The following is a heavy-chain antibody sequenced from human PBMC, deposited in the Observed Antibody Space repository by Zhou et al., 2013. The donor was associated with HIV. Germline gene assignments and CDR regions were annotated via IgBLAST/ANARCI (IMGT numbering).Heavy chain of an antibody. CDR3: AGKGYSSSWYFDH. V-gene: IGHV1-69*04. J-gene: IGHJ4*02. D-gene: IGHD6-6*01. Sequence: QVQLVQSGAEVKKPGSSVKVSCKASGGTFSSYAISWVRQAPGQGLEWMGRIIPILGIANYAQKFQGRVTITADKSTSTAYMELSSLRSEDTAVYYCAGKGYSSSWYFDHWGQGNPGHRLL. CDR2: IIPILGIA. CDR1: GGTFSSYA.